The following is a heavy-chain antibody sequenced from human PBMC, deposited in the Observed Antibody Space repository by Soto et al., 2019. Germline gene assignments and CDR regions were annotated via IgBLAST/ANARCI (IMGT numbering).Heavy chain of an antibody. J-gene: IGHJ3*01. Sequence: PGGSLRLSCVASGFTFSSYAMSWVRQAPGKGLEWVSAISGSGGSTYYADSVKGRFTISRDNSKNTLYLQMNSLRAEDTAVYYCANDVYSSGWYSWGQGTMVTVSS. D-gene: IGHD6-19*01. CDR3: ANDVYSSGWYS. V-gene: IGHV3-23*01. CDR1: GFTFSSYA. CDR2: ISGSGGST.